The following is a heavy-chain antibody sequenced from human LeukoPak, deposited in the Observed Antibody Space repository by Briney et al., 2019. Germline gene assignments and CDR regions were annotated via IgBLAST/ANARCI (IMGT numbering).Heavy chain of an antibody. CDR3: ARGAPDFWSVYYMDV. CDR1: GYTFTTFD. D-gene: IGHD3-3*01. CDR2: MNPNSGNT. V-gene: IGHV1-8*01. Sequence: ASVKVSCKASGYTFTTFDINWVRQATGQGLEWMGWMNPNSGNTGYAQKFQGRVTITRNTSISTAYMELSSLRSEDTAVYYCARGAPDFWSVYYMDVWGKGTTVTVSS. J-gene: IGHJ6*03.